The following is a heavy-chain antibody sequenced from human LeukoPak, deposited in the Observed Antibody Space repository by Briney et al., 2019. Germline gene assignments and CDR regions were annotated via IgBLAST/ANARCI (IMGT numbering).Heavy chain of an antibody. J-gene: IGHJ1*01. CDR2: IDHTGNT. CDR3: ARSYASAV. CDR1: GASITSVNW. Sequence: PSETLSLTCAVSGASITSVNWWNWVRQSPGKGLEWIGEIDHTGNTNYNASLKSRVTISLGKSKNQFSLNLNSVTAADTAVYYCARSYASAVWGQGTLVTVSS. V-gene: IGHV4-4*02.